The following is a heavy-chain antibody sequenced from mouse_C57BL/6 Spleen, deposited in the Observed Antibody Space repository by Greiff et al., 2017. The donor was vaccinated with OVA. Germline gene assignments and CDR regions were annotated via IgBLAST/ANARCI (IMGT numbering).Heavy chain of an antibody. J-gene: IGHJ3*01. CDR1: GFSFNTYA. CDR3: VRQGLYYGNYEGFAY. D-gene: IGHD2-1*01. CDR2: IRSKSNNYAT. Sequence: EVMLVESGGGLVQPKGSLKLSCAASGFSFNTYAMNWVRQAPGKGLEWVARIRSKSNNYATYYADSVKDRFTISRDDSESMLYLQMNNLKTEDTAMYYCVRQGLYYGNYEGFAYWGQGTLVTVSA. V-gene: IGHV10-1*01.